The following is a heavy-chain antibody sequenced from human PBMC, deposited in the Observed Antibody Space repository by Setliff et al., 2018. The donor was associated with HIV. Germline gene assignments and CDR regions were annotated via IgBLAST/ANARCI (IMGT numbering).Heavy chain of an antibody. Sequence: PSETLSLTCTVSGVSITSYYWSWIRQPPGKGLEWIGYIYYSGSTTYNPSLESRVTISIDTSKNQFSLKLSSVTAADTAVYYCARQHYYDSSGRNLMDVWGKGTTVTVSS. J-gene: IGHJ6*03. CDR1: GVSITSYY. CDR3: ARQHYYDSSGRNLMDV. CDR2: IYYSGST. D-gene: IGHD3-22*01. V-gene: IGHV4-59*08.